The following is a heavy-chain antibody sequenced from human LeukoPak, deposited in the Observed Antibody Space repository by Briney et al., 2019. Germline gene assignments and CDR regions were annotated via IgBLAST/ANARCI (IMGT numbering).Heavy chain of an antibody. D-gene: IGHD2-15*01. CDR2: INHSGST. Sequence: SETLSLTCAVYGGSFSGYYWSWIRRPPGKGLEWIGEINHSGSTNYNPSLKSRVTISVDTSKNQFSLKLSSVTAADTAVYYCARGLGVAGHYYYGTDVWGKGTTVTVSS. CDR3: ARGLGVAGHYYYGTDV. V-gene: IGHV4-34*01. J-gene: IGHJ6*04. CDR1: GGSFSGYY.